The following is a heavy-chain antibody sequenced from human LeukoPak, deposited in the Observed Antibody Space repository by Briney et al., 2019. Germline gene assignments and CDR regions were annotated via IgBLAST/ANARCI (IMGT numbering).Heavy chain of an antibody. Sequence: GGSLRLSCAASGFTFSSYSLSWVRRAPGKGLEWVSAISGSGGSTYYADSVKGRFTISRDNSKNTLYLQMNSLRAEDTAVYYCAKGFYCSSSTCLDYWGQGTLVTVSS. D-gene: IGHD2-2*01. CDR1: GFTFSSYS. V-gene: IGHV3-23*01. CDR3: AKGFYCSSSTCLDY. J-gene: IGHJ4*02. CDR2: ISGSGGST.